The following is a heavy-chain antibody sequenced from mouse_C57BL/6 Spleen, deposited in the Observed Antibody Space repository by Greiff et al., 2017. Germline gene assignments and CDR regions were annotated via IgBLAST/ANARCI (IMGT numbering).Heavy chain of an antibody. Sequence: QVQLQQPGAELVKPGASVKLSCKASGYTFTSYWMQWVKQRPGQGLEWMGQIDPSDSYTNYNQKFKGKATLTVDTSSSTAYMQLSSLTSEDSAVYYCAKQLRLQGNAMDYWGQGTSVTVSS. CDR3: AKQLRLQGNAMDY. D-gene: IGHD3-2*02. J-gene: IGHJ4*01. CDR2: IDPSDSYT. CDR1: GYTFTSYW. V-gene: IGHV1-50*01.